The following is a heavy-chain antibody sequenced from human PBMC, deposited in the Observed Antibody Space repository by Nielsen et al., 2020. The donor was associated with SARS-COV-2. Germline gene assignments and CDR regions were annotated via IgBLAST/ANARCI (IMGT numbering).Heavy chain of an antibody. J-gene: IGHJ4*02. Sequence: GESLKISCAASGFTFSSYDMHWVRQAPGKGLEWVSVIYSGGSSTYYADSVKGRFTISRDNSKNTLYLQMNSLRAEDTAVYYCAKPSYYYDSYYFDYWGQGTLVTVSS. CDR3: AKPSYYYDSYYFDY. D-gene: IGHD3-10*01. V-gene: IGHV3-23*03. CDR2: IYSGGSST. CDR1: GFTFSSYD.